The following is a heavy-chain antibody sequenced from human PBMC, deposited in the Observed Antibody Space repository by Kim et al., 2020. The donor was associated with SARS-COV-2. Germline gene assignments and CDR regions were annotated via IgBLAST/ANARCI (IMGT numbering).Heavy chain of an antibody. CDR1: GFTFSSYG. CDR3: AKDDSFKAAAGYYGMDV. CDR2: ISYDGSNK. D-gene: IGHD6-13*01. V-gene: IGHV3-30*18. Sequence: GGSLRLSCAASGFTFSSYGMHWVRQAPGKGLEWVAVISYDGSNKYYADSVKGRFTISRDNSKNTLYLQMNSLRAEDTAVYYCAKDDSFKAAAGYYGMDVWGQGTTVTVSS. J-gene: IGHJ6*02.